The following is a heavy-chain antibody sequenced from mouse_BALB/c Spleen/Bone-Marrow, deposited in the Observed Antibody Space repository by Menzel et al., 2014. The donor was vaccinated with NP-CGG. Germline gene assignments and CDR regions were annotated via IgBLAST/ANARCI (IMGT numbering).Heavy chain of an antibody. J-gene: IGHJ3*01. Sequence: QVQLQQPGAELARPGALVKMSCKASGYTFTSYTMHWVKQRPGQGLEWIGYINPSSGYTNYNQKFKDKATLTADKSSSTAYMQLSSLTSEDSAVYYCARERNWDSFAYWGQGTLVTVSA. CDR2: INPSSGYT. CDR1: GYTFTSYT. D-gene: IGHD4-1*01. V-gene: IGHV1-4*01. CDR3: ARERNWDSFAY.